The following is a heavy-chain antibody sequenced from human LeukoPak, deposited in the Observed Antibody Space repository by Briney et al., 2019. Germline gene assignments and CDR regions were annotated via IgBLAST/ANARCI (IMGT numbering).Heavy chain of an antibody. CDR1: GASTSSYY. CDR3: ARDTRFYDSSAYCYFDY. D-gene: IGHD3-22*01. Sequence: SETLSLTCTVSGASTSSYYWRWIRQPPGKGLEWIGDIYYRGSPNYNPSLKSRVTISIDASKNQFSLKLSSVTAADTAVYYCARDTRFYDSSAYCYFDYWGQGTLVTVSS. V-gene: IGHV4-59*01. CDR2: IYYRGSP. J-gene: IGHJ4*02.